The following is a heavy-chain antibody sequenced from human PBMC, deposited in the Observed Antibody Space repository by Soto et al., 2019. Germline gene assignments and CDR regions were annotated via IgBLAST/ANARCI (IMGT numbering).Heavy chain of an antibody. CDR2: ISSSGSTI. D-gene: IGHD5-18*01. CDR3: ARIRGYSYGSQFDY. V-gene: IGHV3-11*01. Sequence: GGSLRLSCAASGLPFCDYYMSWIRQAPGKGLEWVSYISSSGSTIYYADSVKGRFTISRDNAKNSLYLQMNSLRAEDTAVYYCARIRGYSYGSQFDYWGQGTLVTVSS. J-gene: IGHJ4*02. CDR1: GLPFCDYY.